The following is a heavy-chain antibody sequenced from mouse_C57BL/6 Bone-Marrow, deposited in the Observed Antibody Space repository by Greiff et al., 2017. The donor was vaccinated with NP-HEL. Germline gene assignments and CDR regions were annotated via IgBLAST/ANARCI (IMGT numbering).Heavy chain of an antibody. V-gene: IGHV1-64*01. J-gene: IGHJ3*01. D-gene: IGHD2-4*01. CDR1: GYTFTSYW. CDR3: ASTLHYDYAWFAY. Sequence: QVQLQQPGAELVKPGASVKLSCKASGYTFTSYWMHWVKQRPGQGLEWIGMIHPNSGSTNYNEKFKSKATLTVDKSSSTAYMQLSSLTSEDSAVYYCASTLHYDYAWFAYWGQGTLVTVSA. CDR2: IHPNSGST.